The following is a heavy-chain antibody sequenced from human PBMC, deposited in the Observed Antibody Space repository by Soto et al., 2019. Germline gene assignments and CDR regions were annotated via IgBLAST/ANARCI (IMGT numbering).Heavy chain of an antibody. CDR2: ISANNGNT. V-gene: IGHV1-18*01. CDR3: ERSAPFDIYAITPVAF. Sequence: QVRLVQSGPEVKKPGASVKVSCKAYGYTLATFGISWVRQAPGQGLEWLGWISANNGNTKYSQKFQGRVSLTTETSASTAYMELGSLRSDDTAVYYCERSAPFDIYAITPVAFWGQGTLVTVSS. D-gene: IGHD2-8*01. CDR1: GYTLATFG. J-gene: IGHJ4*02.